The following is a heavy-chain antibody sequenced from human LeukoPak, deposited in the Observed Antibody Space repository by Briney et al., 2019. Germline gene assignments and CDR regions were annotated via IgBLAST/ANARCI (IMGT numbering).Heavy chain of an antibody. CDR1: GFTFNDYG. J-gene: IGHJ3*02. CDR3: ARENTMGRGFPRGFDI. Sequence: GGSLRLSCAASGFTFNDYGMSWVRKPPAKGLELVSVINLNCGSTGYSDSVKGRFTISRDNAKNFLYLQMNSLRAEDTALYYCARENTMGRGFPRGFDIWGQGTMVTVSS. V-gene: IGHV3-20*04. CDR2: INLNCGST. D-gene: IGHD3-10*01.